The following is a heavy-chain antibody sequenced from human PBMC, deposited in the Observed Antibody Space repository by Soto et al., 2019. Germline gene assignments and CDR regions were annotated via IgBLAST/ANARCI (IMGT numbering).Heavy chain of an antibody. V-gene: IGHV3-21*01. CDR1: GFTFSTYS. J-gene: IGHJ6*02. CDR3: AREYTAWPLAYGLDV. D-gene: IGHD2-2*02. Sequence: GGSLRLSCVGSGFTFSTYSINWVRQAPGKGLEWVSSISSRSDIYYADSVKGRFTISRDNAKNSVSLQMNSLRAEDTAVYYCAREYTAWPLAYGLDVWGQGTTVTAP. CDR2: ISSRSDI.